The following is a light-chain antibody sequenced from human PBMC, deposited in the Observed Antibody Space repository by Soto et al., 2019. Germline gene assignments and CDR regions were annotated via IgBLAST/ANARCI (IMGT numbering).Light chain of an antibody. J-gene: IGLJ1*01. CDR2: EDS. CDR1: STDIGYYDL. Sequence: QSALTQPASVSGSPGQSITISCTGASTDIGYYDLVSWYQQHPGKAPKLMIYEDSKRPSGVSNRFSGPKSGNTASLTISGLQAEDEADYYCCSYARSSTYVFGTGTKVTVL. CDR3: CSYARSSTYV. V-gene: IGLV2-23*01.